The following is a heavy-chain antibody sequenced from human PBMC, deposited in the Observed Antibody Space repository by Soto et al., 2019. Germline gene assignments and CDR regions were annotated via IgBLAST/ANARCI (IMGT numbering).Heavy chain of an antibody. CDR2: INHSGST. CDR3: ARMPDYYDSSGDFPD. J-gene: IGHJ4*02. V-gene: IGHV4-34*01. CDR1: GGSFSGYY. Sequence: SETLSLTCPVYGGSFSGYYWSWIRQPPGKGLEWIGEINHSGSTNYNPSLKSRVTISVDTSKNQFSLKLSSVTAADTTVYYCARMPDYYDSSGDFPDWGQGTLVTVSS. D-gene: IGHD3-22*01.